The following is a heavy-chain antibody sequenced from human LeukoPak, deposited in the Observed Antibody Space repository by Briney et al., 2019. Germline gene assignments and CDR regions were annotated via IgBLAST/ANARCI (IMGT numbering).Heavy chain of an antibody. J-gene: IGHJ4*02. CDR1: GYSISSGYQ. CDR2: IFHSGSA. CDR3: ARDSARTYYYGSGSYSPPDY. V-gene: IGHV4-38-2*02. Sequence: SETLSLTCAVTGYSISSGYQWAWIRQSPGKGLEWIGSIFHSGSAHYNPSLKSRVTISVETSNNQFSLKLSSVTAADTAVYYCARDSARTYYYGSGSYSPPDYWGQGTLVTVSS. D-gene: IGHD3-10*01.